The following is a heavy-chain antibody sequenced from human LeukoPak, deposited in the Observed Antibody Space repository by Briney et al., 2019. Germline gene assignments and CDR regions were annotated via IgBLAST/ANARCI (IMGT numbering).Heavy chain of an antibody. D-gene: IGHD2-15*01. CDR3: ARDRVGYCSGGSCPDAFDI. V-gene: IGHV1-3*01. CDR2: INAGNGNT. CDR1: GYTFTSYA. J-gene: IGHJ3*02. Sequence: GASVKVSCKASGYTFTSYAMHWVRQAPGQRLEWMGWINAGNGNTKYSQKFQGRVTITRDTSASTAYMELSSLRSEDTAVYYCARDRVGYCSGGSCPDAFDIWGQGTMVTVSS.